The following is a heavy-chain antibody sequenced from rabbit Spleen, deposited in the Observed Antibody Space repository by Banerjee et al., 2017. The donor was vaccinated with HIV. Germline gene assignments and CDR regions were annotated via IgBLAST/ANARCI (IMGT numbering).Heavy chain of an antibody. Sequence: QEQLVESGGDLVQPEGSLTLTCTASGFSFSSSYYMCWVRQAPGKGLEWIACIAGSSSGFTYSATWAKGRFTCSKTSSPTVTLQMTSLTATDTATYFCARDLVAVIGWNFYLWGQGTPSPS. V-gene: IGHV1S45*01. J-gene: IGHJ4*01. CDR3: ARDLVAVIGWNFYL. CDR2: IAGSSSGFT. D-gene: IGHD1-1*01. CDR1: GFSFSSSYY.